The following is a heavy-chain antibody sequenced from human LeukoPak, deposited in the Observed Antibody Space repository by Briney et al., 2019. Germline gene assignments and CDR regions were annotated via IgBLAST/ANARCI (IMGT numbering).Heavy chain of an antibody. J-gene: IGHJ5*02. V-gene: IGHV4-4*02. Sequence: PSETLSLTCAVSGGSISNSNWWNWVRQPPGKGLEWIGEIYHSGSTNYNPSLRSRVTISLDRSKSQFSLKLGSVTAADTAVYYCATRRGSNYGYFSWGQGTLVTVSS. D-gene: IGHD5-18*01. CDR3: ATRRGSNYGYFS. CDR1: GGSISNSNW. CDR2: IYHSGST.